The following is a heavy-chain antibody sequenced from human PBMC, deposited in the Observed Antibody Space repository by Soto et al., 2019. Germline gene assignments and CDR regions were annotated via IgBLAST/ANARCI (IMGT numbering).Heavy chain of an antibody. CDR3: ARSVAVPGAHIDY. CDR1: GGSISGSY. D-gene: IGHD6-19*01. Sequence: RSLTCSVSGGSISGSYWSWIRQSPGKGLEWLGYVYYTGSTNYSPSLRSRVSISVDTSKNEFSLRLSSVTAADTAVYFCARSVAVPGAHIDYWGQGTQVTVSS. V-gene: IGHV4-59*01. J-gene: IGHJ4*02. CDR2: VYYTGST.